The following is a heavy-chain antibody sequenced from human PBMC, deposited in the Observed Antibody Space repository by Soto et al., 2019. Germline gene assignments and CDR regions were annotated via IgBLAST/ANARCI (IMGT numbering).Heavy chain of an antibody. CDR2: IFSRFFTGSDNT. V-gene: IGHV3-23*01. CDR3: ARSLWFGELYSPTEYYYYGMDV. D-gene: IGHD3-10*01. J-gene: IGHJ6*02. CDR1: GFAFSDYT. Sequence: GGSLRLSCSASGFAFSDYTMGWVRLTPGKGLEWVSTIFSRFFTGSDNTAYADSVTGRFTISRDNSQNTLFLQMNSLRAEDTAVYYCARSLWFGELYSPTEYYYYGMDVWGQGTTVTVSS.